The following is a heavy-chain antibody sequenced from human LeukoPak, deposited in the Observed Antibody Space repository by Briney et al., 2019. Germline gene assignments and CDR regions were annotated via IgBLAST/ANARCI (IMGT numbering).Heavy chain of an antibody. D-gene: IGHD2-2*01. CDR2: IYYSGST. CDR3: ARVVPAAWFDP. CDR1: GGSISSSSYY. V-gene: IGHV4-39*01. Sequence: KPSETLSLTCTVSGGSISSSSYYWGWIRQPPGKGLEWIGSIYYSGSTYYNPSLKSRVTISVDTSKNQFSLKLSSVTAADTAVYYCARVVPAAWFDPWGQGTLVTVSS. J-gene: IGHJ5*02.